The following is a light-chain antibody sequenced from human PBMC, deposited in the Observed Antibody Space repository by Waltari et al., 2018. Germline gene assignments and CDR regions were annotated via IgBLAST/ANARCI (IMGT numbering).Light chain of an antibody. CDR3: LQHSNWPRFT. Sequence: DIVLSQSPATLSLSPGERATLSCRASQSVSRYLAWYQQKPGQAPRPLIYDASNRATGIPVRFSGSGSGTDITLTISSLGPEDFAVYYCLQHSNWPRFTFGPGTKVDIK. J-gene: IGKJ3*01. CDR1: QSVSRY. CDR2: DAS. V-gene: IGKV3-11*01.